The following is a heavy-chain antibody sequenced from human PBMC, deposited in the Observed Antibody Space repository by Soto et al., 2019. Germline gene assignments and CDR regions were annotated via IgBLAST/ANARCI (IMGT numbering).Heavy chain of an antibody. CDR1: GFTFSSYG. J-gene: IGHJ6*03. V-gene: IGHV3-33*01. CDR2: IWYDGSNK. CDR3: AREVILEWLLPSEYYNMDV. Sequence: QVQLVESGGGVVQPGRSLRLSCAASGFTFSSYGMHWVRQAPGKGLEWVAGIWYDGSNKYYADSVKGRFTISRDNSKNALDLQMNSLRAEDTAVYYCAREVILEWLLPSEYYNMDVLGKGTTDTVSS. D-gene: IGHD3-3*01.